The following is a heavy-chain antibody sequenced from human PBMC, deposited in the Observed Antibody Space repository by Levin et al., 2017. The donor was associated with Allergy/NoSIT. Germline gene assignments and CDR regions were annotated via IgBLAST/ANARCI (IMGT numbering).Heavy chain of an antibody. J-gene: IGHJ4*02. D-gene: IGHD1-26*01. V-gene: IGHV3-23*01. CDR2: ISGSGVST. Sequence: GESLKISCAASGFTFSSYAMSWVRQAPGKGLEWVSSISGSGVSTYYADSVKGRFTISRDNSKNTLFLQMNSLRVEDTAVYYCAKNDGSYGYGEIHKEWGQGTLVTVSS. CDR3: AKNDGSYGYGEIHKE. CDR1: GFTFSSYA.